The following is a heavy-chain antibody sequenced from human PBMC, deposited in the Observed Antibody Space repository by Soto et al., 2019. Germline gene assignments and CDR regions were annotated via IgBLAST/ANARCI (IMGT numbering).Heavy chain of an antibody. D-gene: IGHD3-22*01. CDR2: ITAGNGDT. CDR1: GYLFTSYP. CDR3: ARDWTHYDNRGPGDY. Sequence: GASVKVSCKAYGYLFTSYPMHLVRRATGQRLEWMGWITAGNGDTKYSQKFQGRVTGTRDTSASTAYMELSSLRSEDTAVYYCARDWTHYDNRGPGDYWGQGTLVTVS. V-gene: IGHV1-3*01. J-gene: IGHJ4*02.